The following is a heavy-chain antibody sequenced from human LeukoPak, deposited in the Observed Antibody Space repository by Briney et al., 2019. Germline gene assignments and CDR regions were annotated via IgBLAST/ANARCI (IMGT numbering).Heavy chain of an antibody. J-gene: IGHJ4*02. CDR3: ARVTSRSGYYFDY. CDR2: ISNTGGST. Sequence: GGSLRLSCAPSGFTFSNYAMSWVRQAPGKGLEWVSIISNTGGSTIYSDSVKGRFTISRDTSKETVYLQMDSLRAEDTAVYYCARVTSRSGYYFDYWGQGSLVTVSS. D-gene: IGHD1-14*01. V-gene: IGHV3-23*01. CDR1: GFTFSNYA.